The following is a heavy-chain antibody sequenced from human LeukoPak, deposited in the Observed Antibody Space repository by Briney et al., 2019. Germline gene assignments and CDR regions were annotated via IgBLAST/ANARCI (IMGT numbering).Heavy chain of an antibody. Sequence: GGSLRLSCAASGFTFSSYWMSWVRQAPGKGLEWVAVISYDGSNKYYADSVKGRFTISGDNSKNTLYLQMNSLRAEDTAVYYCARDGLQDAFDIWGQGTMVTVSS. CDR3: ARDGLQDAFDI. V-gene: IGHV3-30*03. CDR1: GFTFSSYW. CDR2: ISYDGSNK. J-gene: IGHJ3*02.